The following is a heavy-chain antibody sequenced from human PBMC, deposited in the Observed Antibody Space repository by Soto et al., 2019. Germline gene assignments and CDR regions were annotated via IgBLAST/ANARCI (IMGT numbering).Heavy chain of an antibody. CDR1: GGTFSSSA. CDR3: AGDKDRQQLGGNYYYIMDV. V-gene: IGHV1-69*12. J-gene: IGHJ6*02. CDR2: IMPIFRTA. Sequence: QVQLVQSGAEVKKPGSSVKVSCTASGGTFSSSAFSWVRQAPGQGLEWMGGIMPIFRTADYAQKFQGRVTITADESTSTAYMELSSLRSEDTGVYYCAGDKDRQQLGGNYYYIMDVWGQGTTVTVSS. D-gene: IGHD3-3*02.